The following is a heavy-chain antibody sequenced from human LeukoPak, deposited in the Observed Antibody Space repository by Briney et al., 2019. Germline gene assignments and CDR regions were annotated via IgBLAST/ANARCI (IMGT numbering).Heavy chain of an antibody. V-gene: IGHV3-30*04. D-gene: IGHD4-17*01. Sequence: GGSLRLSCAASGFTFSSYAMPWVRQAPGKGLEWVAVISYDGSNKYYADSVKGRFTISRDNSKNTLYLQMNSLRAEDTAVYYCAKGSRVTTDYYYGMDVWGQGTTVTVSS. CDR1: GFTFSSYA. J-gene: IGHJ6*02. CDR3: AKGSRVTTDYYYGMDV. CDR2: ISYDGSNK.